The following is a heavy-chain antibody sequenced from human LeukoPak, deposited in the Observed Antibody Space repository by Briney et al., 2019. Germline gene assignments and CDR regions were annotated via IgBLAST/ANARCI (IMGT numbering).Heavy chain of an antibody. CDR3: AKDSRGSSVRVFDY. CDR2: IRGSDENT. D-gene: IGHD5/OR15-5a*01. CDR1: GFTFSNYA. V-gene: IGHV3-23*01. J-gene: IGHJ4*02. Sequence: GGCLRLSFLGSGFTFSNYAMTWVRQAPGRGLGGGSAIRGSDENTYYADSVRGRFTISRDISKNTLYLQLTSLRAEDTAMYYCAKDSRGSSVRVFDYWAQGTLVIVST.